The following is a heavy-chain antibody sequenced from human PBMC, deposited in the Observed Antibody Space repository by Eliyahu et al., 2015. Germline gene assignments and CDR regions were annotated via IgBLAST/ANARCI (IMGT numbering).Heavy chain of an antibody. CDR1: GGSIGTYF. CDR2: VYYTGST. D-gene: IGHD2-8*01. CDR3: ARDGVYAMDV. Sequence: QVQLQQSGPGLVKPSETLSLTCSVSGGSIGTYFWSWIRQPPGKGLEWIGYVYYTGSTNYNPSLKSRVTISLDASKKQFSLKLSSVTAADTAIYYCARDGVYAMDVWGQGTTVIVSS. J-gene: IGHJ6*02. V-gene: IGHV4-59*01.